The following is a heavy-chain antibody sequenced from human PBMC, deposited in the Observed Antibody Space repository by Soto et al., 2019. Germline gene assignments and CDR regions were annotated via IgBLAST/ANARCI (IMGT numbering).Heavy chain of an antibody. J-gene: IGHJ5*01. CDR2: IYYSGST. CDR1: GGSISSYY. Sequence: SETLSLTCTVSGGSISSYYWSWIRQPPGKGLEWIGYIYYSGSTNYNPSLKSRVTISVDTSKNQFSLKLSSVTAADAAVYYCASIAVAGTFDSWGQGTLVTVSS. D-gene: IGHD6-19*01. CDR3: ASIAVAGTFDS. V-gene: IGHV4-59*01.